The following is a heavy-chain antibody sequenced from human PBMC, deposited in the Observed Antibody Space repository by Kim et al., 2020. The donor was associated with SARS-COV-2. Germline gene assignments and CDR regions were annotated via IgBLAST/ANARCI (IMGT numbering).Heavy chain of an antibody. J-gene: IGHJ2*01. CDR1: GFTFSSYD. CDR2: IGTAGDP. D-gene: IGHD5-12*01. Sequence: GGSLRLSCAASGFTFSSYDMHWVRQATGKGLEWVSAIGTAGDPYYPGSVKGRFTISRENAKNSLYLQMNILRAGDTAVYYCARGSLATIPRYFDLWGRGTLVTVSS. CDR3: ARGSLATIPRYFDL. V-gene: IGHV3-13*05.